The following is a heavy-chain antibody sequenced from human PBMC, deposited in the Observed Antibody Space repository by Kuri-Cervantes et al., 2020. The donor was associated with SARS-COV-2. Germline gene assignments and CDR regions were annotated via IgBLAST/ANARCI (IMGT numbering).Heavy chain of an antibody. V-gene: IGHV4-39*01. Sequence: GSLRLSCTVSGGSISSSSYYWGWIRQPPGKGLEWIGSIYYSGSTYYNPSLKSGVTISVDTSKNQFSLKLSSVTAADTAVYYCARLLPGPVDYWGQGTLVTVSS. J-gene: IGHJ4*02. CDR2: IYYSGST. CDR3: ARLLPGPVDY. D-gene: IGHD3-16*01. CDR1: GGSISSSSYY.